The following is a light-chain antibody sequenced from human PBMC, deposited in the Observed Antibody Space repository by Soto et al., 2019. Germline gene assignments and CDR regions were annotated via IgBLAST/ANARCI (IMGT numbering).Light chain of an antibody. CDR1: QSVSTN. Sequence: EIVMTQSPATLSVSPGERATLSCMATQSVSTNLAWYQQKPGQAPRLLIYDASTSATGLPARFSGSGSGTDFTLTISSLQSEDIGFDYCHQYNNWPFAFGQWTRLEI. J-gene: IGKJ5*01. CDR3: HQYNNWPFA. CDR2: DAS. V-gene: IGKV3-15*01.